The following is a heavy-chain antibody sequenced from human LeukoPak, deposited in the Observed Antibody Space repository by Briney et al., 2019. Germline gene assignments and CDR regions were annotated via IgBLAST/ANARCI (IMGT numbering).Heavy chain of an antibody. V-gene: IGHV1-18*01. D-gene: IGHD6-6*01. Sequence: ASVKVSCKASGYTFTSYGISWVRQAPGQGLEWVGWISAYNGNTNYAQKFQGRVTITTDESTSTAYMELSSLRSEDTAVYYCARIAARSWFDPWGQGTLVTVSS. CDR2: ISAYNGNT. CDR3: ARIAARSWFDP. J-gene: IGHJ5*02. CDR1: GYTFTSYG.